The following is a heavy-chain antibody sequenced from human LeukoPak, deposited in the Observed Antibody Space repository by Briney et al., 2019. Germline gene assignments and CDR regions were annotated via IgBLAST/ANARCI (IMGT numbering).Heavy chain of an antibody. J-gene: IGHJ4*02. CDR3: ARGPGTGTTDFDY. CDR2: ISGGGETT. V-gene: IGHV3-23*01. CDR1: GFTFNNYA. D-gene: IGHD1-7*01. Sequence: PGGSLRLSCAASGFTFNNYAMNWVRQAPGKGLEWVSSISGGGETTYYADSAKGRFTISRDNSQNTLYLQMNSLRAEDTAVYYCARGPGTGTTDFDYWGQGTLVTVSS.